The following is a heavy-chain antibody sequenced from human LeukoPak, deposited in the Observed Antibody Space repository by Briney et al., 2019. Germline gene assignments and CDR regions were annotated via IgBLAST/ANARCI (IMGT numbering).Heavy chain of an antibody. D-gene: IGHD6-13*01. CDR2: ISPCNGNT. V-gene: IGHV1-18*04. CDR3: AREEGAPIAAANI. CDR1: GYTFTTYT. J-gene: IGHJ3*02. Sequence: ASVKVSCKASGYTFTTYTISWVRQAPGQGLEWMGWISPCNGNTNYAQKLQGRVTMTTDTSTGTAYMELRSLRSDDTAVYYCAREEGAPIAAANIWGLGTMVTVSS.